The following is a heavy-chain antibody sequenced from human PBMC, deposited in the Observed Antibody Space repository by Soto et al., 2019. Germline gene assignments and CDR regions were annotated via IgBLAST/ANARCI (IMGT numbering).Heavy chain of an antibody. CDR2: IFPLTDIP. J-gene: IGHJ4*02. CDR1: GCTFRNYP. CDR3: SRGPLVVLNYFES. V-gene: IGHV1-69*02. Sequence: QVQLVQSGTEVKKPGSSVQVSCKASGCTFRNYPINWVRQAPGQGLEWMGSIFPLTDIPDYAQNFQARLTISEDKSTGTAYMELSSRTSDDTAMYFCSRGPLVVLNYFESWGQGTLVTVSS.